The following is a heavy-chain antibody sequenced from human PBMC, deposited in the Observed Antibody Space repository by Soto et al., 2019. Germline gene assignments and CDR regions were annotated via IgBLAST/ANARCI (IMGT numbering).Heavy chain of an antibody. D-gene: IGHD3-22*01. CDR1: AGSISRGGYS. J-gene: IGHJ6*02. V-gene: IGHV4-30-2*01. CDR3: AGSGYYHNSGMDV. Sequence: QLQLQESGSGLVKPSQTMSLTCAVSAGSISRGGYSWSWIRQPPGKGLEWMGYIHHSGSTYYNPSLKSRVTISVDRSKNQFSLKLSSVTAADTAVYYGAGSGYYHNSGMDVWRQGTKVTVSS. CDR2: IHHSGST.